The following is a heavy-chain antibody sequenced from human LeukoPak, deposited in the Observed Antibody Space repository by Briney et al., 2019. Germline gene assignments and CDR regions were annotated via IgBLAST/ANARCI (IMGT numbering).Heavy chain of an antibody. J-gene: IGHJ5*02. D-gene: IGHD4-11*01. CDR2: ISGSGGST. Sequence: GGSLRLSCAASRFTFSNFAMSWVRQAPGKGLEWVSAISGSGGSTYYADSLKGRFTISRDNSKNTLYLQMNSLRAEDTAVYYCARQPVTTDNWFDPWGQGTLVTVSS. CDR1: RFTFSNFA. CDR3: ARQPVTTDNWFDP. V-gene: IGHV3-23*01.